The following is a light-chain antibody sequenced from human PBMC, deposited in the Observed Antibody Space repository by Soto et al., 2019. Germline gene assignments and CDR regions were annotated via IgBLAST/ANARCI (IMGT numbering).Light chain of an antibody. CDR2: SAS. CDR3: QQYGGSPRVT. V-gene: IGKV3-20*01. J-gene: IGKJ4*01. Sequence: EIVLTQSPGTLSLSPGERVTLSCRASQSVSSNYLAWYQQKPGQAPRLLIYSASSRATGISDRFSGSGSGTDFTLTINRLEPEDFAVYYCQQYGGSPRVTFGGGTKVEIK. CDR1: QSVSSNY.